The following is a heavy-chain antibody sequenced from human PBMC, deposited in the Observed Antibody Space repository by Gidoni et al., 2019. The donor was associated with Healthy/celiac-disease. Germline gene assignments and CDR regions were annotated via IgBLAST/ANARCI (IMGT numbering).Heavy chain of an antibody. D-gene: IGHD3-3*01. CDR1: GFTFSGSA. CDR3: TSTSPYYDFWSGWPRFDY. V-gene: IGHV3-73*02. CDR2: IRSKANSYAT. J-gene: IGHJ4*02. Sequence: EVQLVESGGGLVQPGGSLKLSCAASGFTFSGSAMHWVRQASGKGLEWVGRIRSKANSYATAYAASVKGRFTISRDDSKNTAYLQMNSLKTEDTAVYYCTSTSPYYDFWSGWPRFDYWGQGTLVTVSS.